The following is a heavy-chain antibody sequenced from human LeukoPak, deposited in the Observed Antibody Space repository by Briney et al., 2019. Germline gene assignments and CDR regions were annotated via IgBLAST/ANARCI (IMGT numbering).Heavy chain of an antibody. CDR2: IIPIFGTA. CDR3: ARVGTMVRGRGMKYNWSDP. D-gene: IGHD3-10*01. V-gene: IGHV1-69*05. Sequence: SVKVSCKASGGTFSSYAISWVRQAPGQGLEWMGGIIPIFGTANYAQRFQGRVTITTDESTSTAYMELSSLRSEDTAVYYCARVGTMVRGRGMKYNWSDPWGQGTLVTVSS. J-gene: IGHJ5*02. CDR1: GGTFSSYA.